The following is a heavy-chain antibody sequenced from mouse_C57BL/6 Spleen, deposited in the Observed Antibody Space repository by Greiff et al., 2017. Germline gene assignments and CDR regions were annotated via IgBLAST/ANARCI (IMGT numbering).Heavy chain of an antibody. CDR3: ASSYGRAMDY. Sequence: QVQLQQPGAELVMPGASVKLSCKASGYTFTSYWMHWVKQRPGQGLEWIGEIDPSDSYTNYNQKFKGKSTLTVDKSSSTAYMQLRSLTSEDSAVYYWASSYGRAMDYWGQGTSVTVSS. J-gene: IGHJ4*01. V-gene: IGHV1-69*01. CDR1: GYTFTSYW. D-gene: IGHD1-1*01. CDR2: IDPSDSYT.